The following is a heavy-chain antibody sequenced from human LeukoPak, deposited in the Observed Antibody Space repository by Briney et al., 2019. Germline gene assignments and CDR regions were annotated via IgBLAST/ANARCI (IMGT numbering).Heavy chain of an antibody. V-gene: IGHV1-3*01. J-gene: IGHJ2*01. CDR3: ARDLGYCSSGSCYFSYWYFDL. CDR2: INAGNGNT. CDR1: GYTFTSYA. D-gene: IGHD2-15*01. Sequence: ASVKVSCKASGYTFTSYAMHWVRQAPGQRLEWMGWINAGNGNTKYSQKFQGRVTITRDTSASTAYMELSSLRSEDTAVYYCARDLGYCSSGSCYFSYWYFDLWGRGTLVTVSS.